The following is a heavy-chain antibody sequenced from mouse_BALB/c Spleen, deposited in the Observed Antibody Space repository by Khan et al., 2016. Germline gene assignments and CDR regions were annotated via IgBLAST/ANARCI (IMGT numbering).Heavy chain of an antibody. CDR2: IRTKSNNLST. J-gene: IGHJ1*01. D-gene: IGHD1-1*01. CDR3: VRQNLRWYFDV. V-gene: IGHV10-1*02. CDR1: GFTFNNYA. Sequence: EVQLVESGGGLVQPKGSLKLSCAASGFTFNNYAMDWVRQAPGKGLEWVARIRTKSNNLSTYYADSVKDRFTISRYDSQSLLYLQMNNVKTDDTDMYYCVRQNLRWYFDVWGAGTTVTVSS.